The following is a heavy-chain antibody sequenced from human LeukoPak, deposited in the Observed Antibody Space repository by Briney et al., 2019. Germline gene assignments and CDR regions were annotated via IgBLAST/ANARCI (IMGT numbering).Heavy chain of an antibody. CDR2: INTDGSIT. CDR3: ARDRGPRTGFMVREAYDY. Sequence: PGGSLRLSCAASGCTFSDYWIHWVRQAPGKGLVWVSRINTDGSITNCADSVKGRFSISRDNAKNTLYLQMSSLRAEDTAVYYCARDRGPRTGFMVREAYDYWGQGTLVTVSS. V-gene: IGHV3-74*01. J-gene: IGHJ4*02. D-gene: IGHD3-10*01. CDR1: GCTFSDYW.